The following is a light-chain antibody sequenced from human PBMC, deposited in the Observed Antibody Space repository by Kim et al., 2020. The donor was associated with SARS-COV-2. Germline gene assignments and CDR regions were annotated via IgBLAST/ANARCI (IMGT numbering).Light chain of an antibody. CDR2: GAS. CDR1: QSISSH. J-gene: IGKJ2*01. V-gene: IGKV3-15*01. Sequence: SVSPEERATLPGRASQSISSHFAWYQQKPRQAPRLLINGASTRATGIPARFSGSGSRTEFTLTISSLQSEDFAIYYCQQYNNWPRTFGQGTKLEF. CDR3: QQYNNWPRT.